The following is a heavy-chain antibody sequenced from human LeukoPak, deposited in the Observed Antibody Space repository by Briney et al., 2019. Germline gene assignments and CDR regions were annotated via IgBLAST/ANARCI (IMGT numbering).Heavy chain of an antibody. CDR3: ARPLVGTGYSSSWYFNY. D-gene: IGHD6-13*01. V-gene: IGHV5-51*03. Sequence: GESLKIXCKASGYSFISYWIAWVRQMPGKGLEWMGTIYPGDSDTRYSPSFQGQVTISADKSINTAYLQWSSLTASDTAMYYCARPLVGTGYSSSWYFNYWGQGTLVTVSS. CDR2: IYPGDSDT. CDR1: GYSFISYW. J-gene: IGHJ4*02.